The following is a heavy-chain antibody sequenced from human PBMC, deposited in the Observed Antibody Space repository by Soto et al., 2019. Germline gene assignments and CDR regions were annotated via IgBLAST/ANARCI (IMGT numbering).Heavy chain of an antibody. V-gene: IGHV1-69*01. CDR3: ARDPREGAFDI. D-gene: IGHD1-26*01. CDR1: GGTSSSYA. CDR2: ITPIFGTA. J-gene: IGHJ3*02. Sequence: QVQLVQSGAEVQTPGSSVKVSCKASGGTSSSYAISWVRQAPGQGLEWMGGITPIFGTANYAQKFQGRVTITADEFTNTAYMELSSLRSEDTAVYYCARDPREGAFDIWGQGTMVTVSS.